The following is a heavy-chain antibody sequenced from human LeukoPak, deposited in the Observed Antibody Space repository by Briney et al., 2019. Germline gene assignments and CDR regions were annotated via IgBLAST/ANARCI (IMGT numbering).Heavy chain of an antibody. CDR2: ISSSGSTI. J-gene: IGHJ4*02. CDR1: GFTFSSYE. V-gene: IGHV3-48*03. Sequence: GGSLRLSCAASGFTFSSYEMNWVRQAPGKGLEWVSYISSSGSTIYYADSVKGRFTISRDNSKNTLYLQMNSLRAEDTAVYYCAIEGDGSEWELLKPLDYWGQGTLVTVSS. CDR3: AIEGDGSEWELLKPLDY. D-gene: IGHD1-26*01.